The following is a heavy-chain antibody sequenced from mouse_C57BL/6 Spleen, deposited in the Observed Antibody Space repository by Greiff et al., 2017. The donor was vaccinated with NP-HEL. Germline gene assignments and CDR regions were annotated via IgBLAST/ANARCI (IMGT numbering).Heavy chain of an antibody. D-gene: IGHD2-2*01. V-gene: IGHV2-5*01. CDR2: IWRGGST. CDR1: GFSLTSYG. Sequence: VKLMESGPGLVQPSQSLSITCTVSGFSLTSYGVHWVRQSPGKGLEWLGVIWRGGSTDYNAAFMSRLSITKDNSKSQVFFKMNSLQADDTAIYYCAKKKGYDDYAMDYWGQGTSVTVSS. CDR3: AKKKGYDDYAMDY. J-gene: IGHJ4*01.